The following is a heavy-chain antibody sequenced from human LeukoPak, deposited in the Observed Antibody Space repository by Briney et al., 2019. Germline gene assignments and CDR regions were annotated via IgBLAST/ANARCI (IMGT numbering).Heavy chain of an antibody. J-gene: IGHJ4*02. V-gene: IGHV3-30*02. D-gene: IGHD3-22*01. CDR1: GFTFSSYS. Sequence: GGSLRLSCAASGFTFSSYSMNWVRQAPGKGLEWVAFIRYDGSNKYYADSVKGRFTISRDNSKKTLYLQMNSLRPEDTAVYYCAKDFSVYYYDSRVLDYWGQGTLVTVSS. CDR3: AKDFSVYYYDSRVLDY. CDR2: IRYDGSNK.